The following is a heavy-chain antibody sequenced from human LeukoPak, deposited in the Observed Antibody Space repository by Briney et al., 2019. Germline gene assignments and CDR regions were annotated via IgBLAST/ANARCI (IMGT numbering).Heavy chain of an antibody. CDR3: ATGYYDSSGYKY. CDR2: IIPIFGTA. J-gene: IGHJ4*02. D-gene: IGHD3-22*01. CDR1: GGTFSSYA. V-gene: IGHV1-69*05. Sequence: SVKVSCKASGGTFSSYAISWVRQAPGQGLEWMGGIIPIFGTANYAQKFQGRVTITTDESTSTAYMELSSLRSEDTAVYYCATGYYDSSGYKYWGQGTLVTVSS.